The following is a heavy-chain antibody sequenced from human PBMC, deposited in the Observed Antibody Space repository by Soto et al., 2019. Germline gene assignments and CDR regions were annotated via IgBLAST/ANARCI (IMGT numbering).Heavy chain of an antibody. J-gene: IGHJ4*02. CDR1: GGSISSYY. D-gene: IGHD3-16*01. CDR3: ARHPSGGDLDYFDY. CDR2: IYYSGST. Sequence: SETLSLTCTVSGGSISSYYWSWIRQPPGKGLEWIGYIYYSGSTNYNPSLKSRVTISVDTSKNQFSLKLSSVTAADTAVYYCARHPSGGDLDYFDYWGQGTLVTVSS. V-gene: IGHV4-59*08.